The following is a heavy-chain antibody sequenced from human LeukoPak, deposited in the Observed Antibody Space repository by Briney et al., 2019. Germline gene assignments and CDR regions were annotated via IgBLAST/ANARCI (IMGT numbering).Heavy chain of an antibody. CDR2: IIPIFGTA. CDR1: GFTFSSYA. Sequence: GGSLRLSCAASGFTFSSYAIGWVRQAPGQGLEWMGGIIPIFGTANYAQKFQGRVTITADKSTSTAYMELSSLRSEDTAVYYCARDYYDSSGYEAWEFDIWGQGTMVTVSS. D-gene: IGHD3-22*01. V-gene: IGHV1-69*06. J-gene: IGHJ3*02. CDR3: ARDYYDSSGYEAWEFDI.